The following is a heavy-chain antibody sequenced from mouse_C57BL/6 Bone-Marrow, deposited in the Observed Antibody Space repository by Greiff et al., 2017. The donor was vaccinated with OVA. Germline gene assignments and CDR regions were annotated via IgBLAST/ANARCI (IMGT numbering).Heavy chain of an antibody. D-gene: IGHD1-1*01. CDR1: GYTFTDYY. Sequence: VQLHQSGAELVRPGASVKLSCKASGYTFTDYYINWVKKRPGQGLEWIARIYPGSGNTYYNEKFKGKATLTAEKSSSTAYMQLSSLTSEDSAVYFCARWAYCYGSSYAMDYWGQGTSVTVSS. V-gene: IGHV1-76*01. J-gene: IGHJ4*01. CDR3: ARWAYCYGSSYAMDY. CDR2: IYPGSGNT.